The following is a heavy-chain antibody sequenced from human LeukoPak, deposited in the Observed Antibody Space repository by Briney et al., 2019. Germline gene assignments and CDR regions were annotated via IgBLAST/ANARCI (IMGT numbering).Heavy chain of an antibody. D-gene: IGHD4-17*01. CDR2: IYYSGST. CDR3: ARSRTTVWYYYYMDV. J-gene: IGHJ6*03. CDR1: GGSISSYY. V-gene: IGHV4-59*01. Sequence: SETLSLTCTVSGGSISSYYWSWIRQPPGKGPEWIGYIYYSGSTNYNPSLKSRVTISVDTSKNQFSLKLSSVTAADTAVYYCARSRTTVWYYYYMDVWGKGTTVTVSS.